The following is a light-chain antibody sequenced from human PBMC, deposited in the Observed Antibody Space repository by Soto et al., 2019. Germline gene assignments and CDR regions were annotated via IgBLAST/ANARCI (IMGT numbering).Light chain of an antibody. J-gene: IGKJ3*01. CDR3: QQYNTFPFT. CDR2: KAS. V-gene: IGKV1-5*03. Sequence: DIQMTQSPSALSASVGDRVTITCRASQSISSWLAWYQQKPGKAPNLLISKASSLESGVPSRFSGSGSGTEFTLTISSLQPDDVATYYCQQYNTFPFTFGPGTKVDIK. CDR1: QSISSW.